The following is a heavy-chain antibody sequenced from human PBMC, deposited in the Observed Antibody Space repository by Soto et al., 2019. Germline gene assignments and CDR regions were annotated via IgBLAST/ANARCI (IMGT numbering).Heavy chain of an antibody. V-gene: IGHV1-18*04. CDR1: NSVLTTSV. D-gene: IGHD2-8*01. CDR3: ARGAGPNLRPFEI. J-gene: IGHJ6*03. CDR2: ISAYDGGT. Sequence: QALLEQSGPEVKKPGDSVRISCWLYNSVLTTSVITWLRQAPGQGLEWVGWISAYDGGTLSALKFGNPPVMTQDPMTKMAYMQLGNPQLADTAFFFWARGAGPNLRPFEIGAKGTPVTVPS.